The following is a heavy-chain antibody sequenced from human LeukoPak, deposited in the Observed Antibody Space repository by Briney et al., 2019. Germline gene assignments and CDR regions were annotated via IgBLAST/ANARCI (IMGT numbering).Heavy chain of an antibody. V-gene: IGHV3-23*01. D-gene: IGHD3-22*01. Sequence: GGSLRLSCAASGFTFSSYAMTWVRQAPGKGLEWVSVISGSGTNTDYADSVKGRFTISRDNSKNTLYLQMNSLRAEDTAVYYCAKDYSDSSGYFRVPHVFDFWGQGTLVTVSS. CDR2: ISGSGTNT. CDR1: GFTFSSYA. J-gene: IGHJ4*02. CDR3: AKDYSDSSGYFRVPHVFDF.